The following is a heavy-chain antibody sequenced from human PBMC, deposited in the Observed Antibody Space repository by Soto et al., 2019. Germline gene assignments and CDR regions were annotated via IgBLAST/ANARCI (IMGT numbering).Heavy chain of an antibody. CDR3: SGAESTDTTYSFLH. Sequence: SLRLSRTGFLVHLAFSAIDGVRPATGKGRGWVGIIRNQSYQETTEDAAAVKGRFTISRDTSNGIAYLQMNSLNIEDSAVEDCSGAESTDTTYSFLHWGQGTLVTVSS. CDR2: IRNQSYQETT. V-gene: IGHV3-49*04. CDR1: LVHLAFSA. D-gene: IGHD2-15*01. J-gene: IGHJ4*02.